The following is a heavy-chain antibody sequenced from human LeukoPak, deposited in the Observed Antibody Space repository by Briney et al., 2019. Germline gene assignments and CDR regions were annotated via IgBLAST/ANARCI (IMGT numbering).Heavy chain of an antibody. Sequence: VKVSCKASGYTFTDYYMHWVQQAPGKGLEWMGRVDPEDGETIYAEKFQGRVTITADTSTDTAYMELSSLRSEDTAVYYCATEYAGYCSSTSCYGGDYWGQGTLVTVSS. CDR3: ATEYAGYCSSTSCYGGDY. D-gene: IGHD2-2*01. V-gene: IGHV1-69-2*01. CDR2: VDPEDGET. CDR1: GYTFTDYY. J-gene: IGHJ4*02.